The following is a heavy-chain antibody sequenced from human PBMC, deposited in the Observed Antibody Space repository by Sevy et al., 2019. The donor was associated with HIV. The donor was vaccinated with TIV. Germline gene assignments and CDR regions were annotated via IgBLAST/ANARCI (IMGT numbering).Heavy chain of an antibody. Sequence: ASVKVSCKASGGPFNTYAITWIRQAPGQGLEWMGGIIPLFGTTNYAQKFQGRVTITEDESRTTAYMELRRLTSEDTAVYYCATEVGGSVQLARLTSYYGTDVWGQGTTVTVSS. D-gene: IGHD1-1*01. CDR3: ATEVGGSVQLARLTSYYGTDV. CDR2: IIPLFGTT. J-gene: IGHJ6*02. V-gene: IGHV1-69*13. CDR1: GGPFNTYA.